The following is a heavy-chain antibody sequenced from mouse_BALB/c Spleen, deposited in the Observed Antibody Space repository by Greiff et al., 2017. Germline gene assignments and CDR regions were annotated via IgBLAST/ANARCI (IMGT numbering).Heavy chain of an antibody. CDR3: TRNYYGSSGYFDV. CDR2: IYPGNSDT. Sequence: EVQLQQSGTVLARPGASVKMSCKASGYTFTSYWMHWVKQRPGQGLEWIGAIYPGNSDTSYNQKFKGKAKLTAVTSTSTAYMELSSLTNEDSAVYYCTRNYYGSSGYFDVWGAGTTVTVSS. CDR1: GYTFTSYW. V-gene: IGHV1-5*01. D-gene: IGHD1-1*01. J-gene: IGHJ1*01.